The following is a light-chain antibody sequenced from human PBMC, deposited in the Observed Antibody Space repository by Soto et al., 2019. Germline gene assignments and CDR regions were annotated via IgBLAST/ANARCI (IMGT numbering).Light chain of an antibody. CDR3: HQYNNWPPWT. V-gene: IGKV3-15*01. J-gene: IGKJ1*01. Sequence: EIQISQSPPCLHVSPGESVTLSCRASQDVSNKLAWYQQKPGQAPRLLIYDASTRATGIPARFSGSGSGTEFTLTISSLQSEDFAVYYCHQYNNWPPWTFGQGTKVDIK. CDR1: QDVSNK. CDR2: DAS.